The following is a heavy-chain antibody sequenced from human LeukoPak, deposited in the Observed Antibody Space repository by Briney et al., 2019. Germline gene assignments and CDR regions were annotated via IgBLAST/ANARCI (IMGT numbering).Heavy chain of an antibody. CDR3: ARLNGNFQNFYDY. Sequence: SETLSLTCTVSGVSISSSNSYWGWLRQPPGTGLEWIGSIYYSGNTYYNASLKSRVTISVDTSKNQFSLKLTSVTAADTALYYCARLNGNFQNFYDYWGQGTLVTVSS. D-gene: IGHD1-7*01. CDR1: GVSISSSNSY. CDR2: IYYSGNT. V-gene: IGHV4-39*07. J-gene: IGHJ4*02.